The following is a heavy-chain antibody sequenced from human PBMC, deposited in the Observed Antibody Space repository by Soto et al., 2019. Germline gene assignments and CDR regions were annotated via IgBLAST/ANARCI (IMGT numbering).Heavy chain of an antibody. V-gene: IGHV3-30-3*01. D-gene: IGHD2-2*01. CDR2: ISYDGSNK. Sequence: GGSLRLSCAASGFTSSSYAMHGVRKAPGKGLEWVGVISYDGSNKYYADSVKGRFTISRDNSKNTLYLQMNSLRAEDTAVYYCARENQGIAFDYWGQGTLVTVSS. J-gene: IGHJ4*02. CDR3: ARENQGIAFDY. CDR1: GFTSSSYA.